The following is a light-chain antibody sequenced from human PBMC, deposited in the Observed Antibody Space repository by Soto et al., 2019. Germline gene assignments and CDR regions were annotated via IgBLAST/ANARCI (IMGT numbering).Light chain of an antibody. V-gene: IGLV1-40*01. CDR2: SNS. Sequence: QSVLTQPPSVSGAPGQRVTISCTGSSSNIGAGYDVHWYQQLPGTAPKLLNYSNSNRPSGVPYRFSGSKSGSSASLAITGLQAEDEADYYCQSYDSSLSVVFGGGTKVTVL. CDR3: QSYDSSLSVV. J-gene: IGLJ2*01. CDR1: SSNIGAGYD.